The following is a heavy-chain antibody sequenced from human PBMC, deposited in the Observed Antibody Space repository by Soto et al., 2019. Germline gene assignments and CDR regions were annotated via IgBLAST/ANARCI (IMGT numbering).Heavy chain of an antibody. Sequence: QVQLVQSGAEVKKPGASVKVSCKASGYSFNSYIIHWVRQAPGQRLEWMGRINGGTGNTKYSQKFQGRVTITRDTSATTAYLELSSLRSEVPAIHSCATDFRPPNIESRSYSYYGVEVWGQGTTVTVSS. CDR2: INGGTGNT. D-gene: IGHD6-6*01. J-gene: IGHJ6*02. V-gene: IGHV1-3*01. CDR1: GYSFNSYI. CDR3: ATDFRPPNIESRSYSYYGVEV.